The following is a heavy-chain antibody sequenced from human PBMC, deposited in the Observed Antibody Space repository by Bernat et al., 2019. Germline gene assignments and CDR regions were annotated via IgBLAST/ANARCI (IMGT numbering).Heavy chain of an antibody. Sequence: QVQLVQSGAEVKKPGASVKVSCKASGYTFTSYYMHWVRQAPGQGLEWMGIINPSGGSTSYAQKFQGRVTMTRDTSTNTVYMELSSLRSEDTAVYYCARSPRGQYGMDVWGQGTTVTVSS. CDR2: INPSGGST. CDR1: GYTFTSYY. V-gene: IGHV1-46*01. CDR3: ARSPRGQYGMDV. J-gene: IGHJ6*02.